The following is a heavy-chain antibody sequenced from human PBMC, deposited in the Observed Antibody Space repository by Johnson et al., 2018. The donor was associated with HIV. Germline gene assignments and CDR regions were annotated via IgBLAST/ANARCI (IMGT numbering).Heavy chain of an antibody. CDR1: GFTFSDYY. CDR2: ISGSGGST. Sequence: MQLVESGGGWVKPGGSLRLSCAASGFTFSDYYMSWIRQAPGKGLEWVSGISGSGGSTYYADSVKGRFTISRDNSKNTLYLQMNSLRAEDTAVYYCANFRDRRLPDALESWGQGKRGTV. D-gene: IGHD3-10*01. V-gene: IGHV3-23*04. J-gene: IGHJ3*02. CDR3: ANFRDRRLPDALES.